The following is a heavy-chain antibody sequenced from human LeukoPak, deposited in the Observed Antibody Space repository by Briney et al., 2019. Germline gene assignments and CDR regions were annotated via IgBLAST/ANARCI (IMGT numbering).Heavy chain of an antibody. CDR1: GYTFTSYG. J-gene: IGHJ4*02. Sequence: ASVKVSCKASGYTFTSYGISWARQAPGQGLEWMGWISAYNGNTNYAQKLQGRVTMTTDTSTSTAYMELRSLRSDDTAVYYCARDVITMVRGVIKPLTDYWGQGTLVTVSS. D-gene: IGHD3-10*01. CDR2: ISAYNGNT. V-gene: IGHV1-18*01. CDR3: ARDVITMVRGVIKPLTDY.